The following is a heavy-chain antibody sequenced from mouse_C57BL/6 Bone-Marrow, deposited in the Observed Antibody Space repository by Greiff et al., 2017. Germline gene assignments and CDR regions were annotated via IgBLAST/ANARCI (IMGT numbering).Heavy chain of an antibody. CDR1: GFTFSSYA. CDR2: ISDGGGYT. CDR3: ARGVGAPVGYFDV. V-gene: IGHV5-4*03. J-gene: IGHJ1*03. D-gene: IGHD1-1*01. Sequence: EVKLMESGGGLVKPGGSLKLSCAASGFTFSSYAMSWVRQTPEKRLEWVATISDGGGYTYYPDNVKGRFTFSRDNAKNTLYLQMSHLKSEDTALYYCARGVGAPVGYFDVWGTGTTVTVSS.